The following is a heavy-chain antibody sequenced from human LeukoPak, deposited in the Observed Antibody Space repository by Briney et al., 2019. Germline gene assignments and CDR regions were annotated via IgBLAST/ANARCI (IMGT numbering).Heavy chain of an antibody. CDR2: IYSGGST. V-gene: IGHV3-66*01. J-gene: IGHJ4*02. CDR1: GFTVSSNY. CDR3: ARDHGDSGSPRLDFDY. Sequence: PGGSLRLSCAASGFTVSSNYMSWVRQAPGKGLEGVSVIYSGGSTYYADSVKGRFTISRDNSKNTLYLQMNSLRAEDTAVYYCARDHGDSGSPRLDFDYWGQGTLVTVSS. D-gene: IGHD1-26*01.